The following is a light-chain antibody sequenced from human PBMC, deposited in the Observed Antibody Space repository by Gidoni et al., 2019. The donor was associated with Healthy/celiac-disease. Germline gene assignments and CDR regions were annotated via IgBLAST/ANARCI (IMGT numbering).Light chain of an antibody. Sequence: IQMTQSPSTLSASVGDRVTITGRASQSISSWLAWYQQKPGKAPKLLIYKASSLESGGPSRFSGSGSGTEFTLTISSLQHDDVATYYCQQYNNYSRTFGQGTKVEIK. V-gene: IGKV1-5*03. CDR3: QQYNNYSRT. CDR1: QSISSW. J-gene: IGKJ1*01. CDR2: KAS.